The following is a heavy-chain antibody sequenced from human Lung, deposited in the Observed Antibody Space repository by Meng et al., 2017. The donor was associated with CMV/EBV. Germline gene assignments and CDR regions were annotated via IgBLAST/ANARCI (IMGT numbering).Heavy chain of an antibody. V-gene: IGHV4-39*01. D-gene: IGHD3-3*01. CDR2: IYYSEST. CDR1: GGSISSSSYY. CDR3: ARHLGVGAYYDFWSGYSYYFDY. J-gene: IGHJ4*02. Sequence: SETLSLXCTVSGGSISSSSYYWGWIRQPPGKGLEWIGSIYYSESTYYNPSLKSRVTIFVDTSENQFSLKLTSVTAADTAVYYCARHLGVGAYYDFWSGYSYYFDYWGQGTVVTVSS.